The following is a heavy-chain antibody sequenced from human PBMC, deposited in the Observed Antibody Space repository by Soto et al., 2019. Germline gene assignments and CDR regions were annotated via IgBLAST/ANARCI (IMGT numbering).Heavy chain of an antibody. J-gene: IGHJ6*02. CDR2: IYSIGST. D-gene: IGHD6-13*01. Sequence: SETLSLTCTVSGGSISSSSYWGWIRQPPGKGLGWIGSIYSIGSTYYNPSLKSRVTISVDTSKNQFSLKLSSVTAADTAVYYCRRSSRYSTDVWGQGTTVTVSS. CDR3: RRSSRYSTDV. CDR1: GGSISSSSY. V-gene: IGHV4-39*01.